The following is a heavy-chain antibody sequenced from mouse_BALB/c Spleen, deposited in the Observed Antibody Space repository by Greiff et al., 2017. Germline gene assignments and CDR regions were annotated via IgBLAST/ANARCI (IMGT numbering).Heavy chain of an antibody. Sequence: EVQLQQSGTVLARPGASVKMSCKASGYSFTSYWMHWVKQRPGQGLEWIGAIYPGNSDTSYNQKFKGKAKLTAVTSASTAYMELSSLTNEDSAVYYCTRYGYYPYAMDYWGQGTAVTVSS. CDR2: IYPGNSDT. CDR1: GYSFTSYW. D-gene: IGHD2-3*01. CDR3: TRYGYYPYAMDY. J-gene: IGHJ4*01. V-gene: IGHV1-5*01.